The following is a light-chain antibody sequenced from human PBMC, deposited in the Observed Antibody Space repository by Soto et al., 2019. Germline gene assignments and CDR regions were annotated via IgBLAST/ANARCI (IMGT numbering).Light chain of an antibody. J-gene: IGKJ5*01. V-gene: IGKV3-15*01. CDR1: QSVSSN. CDR2: GAS. CDR3: HQYTNWPSCT. Sequence: PGVKATVSCGASQSVSSNLAWYQQKPGQAPRLLIYGASTRATGIPARFSGSGSGTEFTLTISSLQSEDFAIQYCHQYTNWPSCTFGQG.